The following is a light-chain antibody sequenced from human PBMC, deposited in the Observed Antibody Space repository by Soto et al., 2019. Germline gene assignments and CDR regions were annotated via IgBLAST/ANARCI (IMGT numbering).Light chain of an antibody. Sequence: EIVLTQSPATLSLSPEERATLSCRASQSVSSYLAWYQQKPGQAPRLLIYDASNRATGIPARFSGSGSGTDFTLTISSLEPEDFAVYYCQQRSNWPGFGQGTRLEIK. CDR1: QSVSSY. J-gene: IGKJ5*01. V-gene: IGKV3-11*01. CDR3: QQRSNWPG. CDR2: DAS.